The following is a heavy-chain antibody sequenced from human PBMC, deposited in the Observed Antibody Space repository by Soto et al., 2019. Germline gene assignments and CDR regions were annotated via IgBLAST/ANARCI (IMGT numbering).Heavy chain of an antibody. D-gene: IGHD3-22*01. CDR3: ARESHYYDSSGYSTPGFDY. V-gene: IGHV1-69*13. CDR1: GGTFSSYA. J-gene: IGHJ4*02. CDR2: IIPIFGTA. Sequence: ASVKVSCKASGGTFSSYAISWVRQAPGQGLEWMGGIIPIFGTANYAQKFQGRVTITADESTSTAYMELSSLRSEDTAVYYCARESHYYDSSGYSTPGFDYWGQGTLVTVSS.